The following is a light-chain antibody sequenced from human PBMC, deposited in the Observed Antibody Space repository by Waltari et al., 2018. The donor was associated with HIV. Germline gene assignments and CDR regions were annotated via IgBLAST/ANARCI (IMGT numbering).Light chain of an antibody. CDR2: EDS. V-gene: IGLV3-10*01. J-gene: IGLJ2*01. Sequence: SYELTQPPSVSVSPGQTASITCSGDALPKKHAYWYQQQSGQAPVLVIYEDSKRPSGIPERFSGSSSGTVATLTISGAQVEDESDYYCYSTDTSGHHRVFGGGTKLTVL. CDR3: YSTDTSGHHRV. CDR1: ALPKKH.